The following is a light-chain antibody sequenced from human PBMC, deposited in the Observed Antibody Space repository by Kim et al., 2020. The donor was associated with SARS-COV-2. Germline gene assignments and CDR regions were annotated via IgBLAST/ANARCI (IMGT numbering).Light chain of an antibody. CDR1: QSISGF. CDR2: GAS. V-gene: IGKV1-39*01. J-gene: IGKJ2*01. Sequence: DIQMTQSPSSLSASVGDRVTIACRASQSISGFLNWYQHKPGKAPNLLIYGASSLQSGVPSRFSGSGSGTDFTLTISSLQPEDFATYYCQQTYGAPPTFGQGTKLE. CDR3: QQTYGAPPT.